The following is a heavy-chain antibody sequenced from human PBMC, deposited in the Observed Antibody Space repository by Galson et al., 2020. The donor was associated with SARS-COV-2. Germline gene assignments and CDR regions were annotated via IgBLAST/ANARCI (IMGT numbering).Heavy chain of an antibody. Sequence: GGSLRLSCAASGFTFSSYSMNWVRQAPGKGLEWVSSISSSSSYIYYADSVKGRFTISRDNAKNSLYLQMNSLRAEDTAVYYCAREVAAAGLSIDYWGQGTLVTVSS. V-gene: IGHV3-21*01. CDR1: GFTFSSYS. D-gene: IGHD6-13*01. CDR3: AREVAAAGLSIDY. J-gene: IGHJ4*02. CDR2: ISSSSSYI.